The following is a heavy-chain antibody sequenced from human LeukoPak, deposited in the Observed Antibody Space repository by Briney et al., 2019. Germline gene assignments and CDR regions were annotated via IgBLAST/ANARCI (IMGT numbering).Heavy chain of an antibody. Sequence: PGGPLRLSCAASGFTFSNAWMSWVRQAPGKGLEWVGHIKSKTDGGTTDYAAPVKGRFTISRDDSKTTLYLQMNSLKTEDTALYYCATEYYGSYNYWGQGTLVTVSS. CDR2: IKSKTDGGTT. D-gene: IGHD1-26*01. CDR1: GFTFSNAW. J-gene: IGHJ4*02. CDR3: ATEYYGSYNY. V-gene: IGHV3-15*01.